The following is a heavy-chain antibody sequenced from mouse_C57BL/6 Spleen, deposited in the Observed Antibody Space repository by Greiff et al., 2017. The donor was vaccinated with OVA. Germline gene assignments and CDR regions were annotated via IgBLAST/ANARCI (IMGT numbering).Heavy chain of an antibody. CDR2: ISSGGDYI. CDR1: GFTFSSYA. V-gene: IGHV5-9-1*02. Sequence: DVMLVESGEGLVKPGGSLKLSCAASGFTFSSYAMSWVRQTPEKRLEWVAYISSGGDYIYYADTVKGRFTISRDNARNTLYLQMSSLKSEDTAMYYCTRGVYDYDWYFDVWGTGTTVTVSS. J-gene: IGHJ1*03. CDR3: TRGVYDYDWYFDV. D-gene: IGHD2-4*01.